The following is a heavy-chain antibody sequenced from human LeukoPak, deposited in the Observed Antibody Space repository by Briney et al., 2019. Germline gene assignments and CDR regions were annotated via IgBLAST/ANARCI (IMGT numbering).Heavy chain of an antibody. CDR2: IYYSGST. J-gene: IGHJ4*02. Sequence: SETLSLTCTVSGGSISSYYWSWIRQPLGKGLEWIGYIYYSGSTNYNPSLKSRVTISVDTSKNQFSLKLSSVTAADTAVYYCARGIASSSPWIDYWGQGTLVTVSS. D-gene: IGHD6-6*01. CDR1: GGSISSYY. V-gene: IGHV4-59*01. CDR3: ARGIASSSPWIDY.